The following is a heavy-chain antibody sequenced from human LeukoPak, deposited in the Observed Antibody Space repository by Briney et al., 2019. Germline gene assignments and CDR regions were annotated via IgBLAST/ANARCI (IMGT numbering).Heavy chain of an antibody. Sequence: PSETLSLTCSVSGVSISTSSSYWDWIRQPPGMGLEWIGTIYHTGNTASNPSLKSRVTISVDTSRNQFSLKLASVTAADSAVYYCARRTKVSSGNYHYFDFWGQGTLATVSS. D-gene: IGHD3-22*01. CDR1: GVSISTSSSY. J-gene: IGHJ4*02. CDR3: ARRTKVSSGNYHYFDF. V-gene: IGHV4-39*01. CDR2: IYHTGNT.